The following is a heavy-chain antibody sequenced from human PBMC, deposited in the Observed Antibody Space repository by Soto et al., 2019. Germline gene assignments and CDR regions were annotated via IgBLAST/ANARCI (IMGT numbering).Heavy chain of an antibody. V-gene: IGHV3-23*01. J-gene: IGHJ4*02. CDR2: ISGTGGRT. Sequence: LRLSCATSGFTFSSYAMCWVRQAPGKGLEWVSAISGTGGRTYYADSVKGRFTISRDNSKNTLYLQMNSLRAEDTAVYYCAKADRPYYEILTGPDYWGQGTLVTVSS. CDR3: AKADRPYYEILTGPDY. CDR1: GFTFSSYA. D-gene: IGHD3-9*01.